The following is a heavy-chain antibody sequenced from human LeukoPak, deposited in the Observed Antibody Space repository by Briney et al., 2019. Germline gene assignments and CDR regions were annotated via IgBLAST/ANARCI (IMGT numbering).Heavy chain of an antibody. V-gene: IGHV3-48*01. D-gene: IGHD5/OR15-5a*01. J-gene: IGHJ3*02. CDR2: ISSSSSTI. CDR3: EKSLGWGYRVAFDI. Sequence: GGSLRLSCAASGFTFSGYTMNWVRQAPGKGLEWVSYISSSSSTIYYADSVKGRFTISRDNAKSSLYLQMNSLRAEDTAVYYCEKSLGWGYRVAFDIWGQGTMVTVSS. CDR1: GFTFSGYT.